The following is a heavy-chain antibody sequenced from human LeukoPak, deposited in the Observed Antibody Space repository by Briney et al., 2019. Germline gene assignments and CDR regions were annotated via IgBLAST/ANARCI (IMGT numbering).Heavy chain of an antibody. Sequence: GGSLRLSCAASGFTFSSYSMNWVRQAPGKGLEWVSSISSSSSYIYYADSVKGRFTISRDNAKNSLYLQMNSLRAEDTAVYYCARYSSSWYYFDYWGQGTLVTVSS. D-gene: IGHD6-13*01. CDR1: GFTFSSYS. J-gene: IGHJ4*02. CDR3: ARYSSSWYYFDY. CDR2: ISSSSSYI. V-gene: IGHV3-21*01.